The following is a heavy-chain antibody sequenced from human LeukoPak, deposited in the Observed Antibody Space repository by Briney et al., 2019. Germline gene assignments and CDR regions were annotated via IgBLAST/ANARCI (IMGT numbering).Heavy chain of an antibody. V-gene: IGHV4-59*01. D-gene: IGHD7-27*01. CDR2: IYYSGST. CDR1: GGSISSYY. CDR3: ARAAGDPWNWFDP. J-gene: IGHJ5*02. Sequence: SETLSLTCTVSGGSISSYYWSWIRQPPGKGLEWIGYIYYSGSTNYNPSLKSRVTISVDTSKNQFSLKLSSVTAADTAVYYCARAAGDPWNWFDPWGQGTLVTVSS.